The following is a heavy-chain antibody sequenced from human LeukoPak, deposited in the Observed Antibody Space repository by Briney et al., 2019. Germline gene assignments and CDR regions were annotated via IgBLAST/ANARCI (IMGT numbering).Heavy chain of an antibody. V-gene: IGHV3-74*01. CDR3: ARPAAGTPGTAY. D-gene: IGHD6-13*01. CDR1: GFTFSSYW. CDR2: INSDGSST. J-gene: IGHJ4*02. Sequence: GGSLRLSCAASGFTFSSYWMPWVRQAPGKGLVWVSRINSDGSSTTYADSVKGRFTISRNNAKNTLYLLMDSLRAEDTAVYYCARPAAGTPGTAYWGQGTLVTVSS.